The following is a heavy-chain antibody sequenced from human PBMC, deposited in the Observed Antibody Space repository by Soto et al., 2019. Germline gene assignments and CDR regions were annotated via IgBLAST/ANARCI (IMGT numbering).Heavy chain of an antibody. Sequence: QVQLVESGGGVVQPGRSLRLSCAASGFTFSSYGMHWVRQAPGKGLEWVAVIWYDGSNKYYADSVKGRFTISRDNSKNTLYLQMNSLRAEDTAVYYCARDHHGDLPFDYWGQGTLVTVSS. J-gene: IGHJ4*02. CDR2: IWYDGSNK. CDR1: GFTFSSYG. CDR3: ARDHHGDLPFDY. V-gene: IGHV3-33*01. D-gene: IGHD4-17*01.